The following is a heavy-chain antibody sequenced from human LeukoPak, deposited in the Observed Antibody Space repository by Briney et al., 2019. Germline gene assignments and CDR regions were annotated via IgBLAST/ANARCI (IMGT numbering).Heavy chain of an antibody. J-gene: IGHJ4*02. D-gene: IGHD3-16*01. V-gene: IGHV3-30*02. CDR2: IRYDGSNK. Sequence: GGSLRLSCAASGFTFSSYGMHWVRQAPGKGLEWVAFIRYDGSNKYYADSVKGRFTISRDNAKNSLYLQVNSLRAEDTAVYYCARGPSSTWYYFDYWGQGTLVTVSS. CDR1: GFTFSSYG. CDR3: ARGPSSTWYYFDY.